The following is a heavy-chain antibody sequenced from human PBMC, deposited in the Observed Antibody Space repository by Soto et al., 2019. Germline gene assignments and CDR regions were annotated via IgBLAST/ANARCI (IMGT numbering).Heavy chain of an antibody. CDR2: IYYSGST. Sequence: LPLSGKGRGGKVCSYRWCWNQQNPGKGLEWIGYIYYSGSTNYNPSLKSRVTISVDTSKNQFSLKLSSVTAADTAVYYCARRGAAGYYYGMEVLVQGTSV. CDR3: ARRGAAGYYYGMEV. J-gene: IGHJ6*02. V-gene: IGHV4-59*02. CDR1: GGKVCSYR. D-gene: IGHD2-15*01.